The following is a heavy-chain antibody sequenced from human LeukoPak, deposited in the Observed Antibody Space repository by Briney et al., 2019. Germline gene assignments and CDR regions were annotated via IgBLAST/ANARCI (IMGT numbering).Heavy chain of an antibody. Sequence: GGSLRLSCAASGFTFSSYWMHWVRQAPGKGLVGVSRINSDGSSTSYADSVKGRFTISRDNAKNTLYLQMNSLRAEDTAVYYCARGTAMIRGYWGQETLVTVSS. CDR1: GFTFSSYW. J-gene: IGHJ4*02. D-gene: IGHD5-18*01. V-gene: IGHV3-74*01. CDR2: INSDGSST. CDR3: ARGTAMIRGY.